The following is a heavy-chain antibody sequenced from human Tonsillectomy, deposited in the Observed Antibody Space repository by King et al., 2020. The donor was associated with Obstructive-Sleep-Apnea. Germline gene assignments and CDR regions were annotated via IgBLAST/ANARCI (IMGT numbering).Heavy chain of an antibody. CDR1: GFTFSGSA. CDR2: IRSKANSYAT. V-gene: IGHV3-73*02. J-gene: IGHJ5*02. Sequence: EVQLVESGGGLVQPGGSLKLSCAASGFTFSGSAMHWVRQASGKGLERVGRIRSKANSYATAYAASVKGRFTISRDDSKNTAYLQMNSLKTEDTAVYYCTRVPEGNWFDPWGQGTLVTVSS. CDR3: TRVPEGNWFDP.